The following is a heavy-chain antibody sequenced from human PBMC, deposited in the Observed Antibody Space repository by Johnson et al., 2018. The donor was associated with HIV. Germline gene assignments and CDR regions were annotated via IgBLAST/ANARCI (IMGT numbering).Heavy chain of an antibody. CDR2: IRYDGSNK. CDR1: GFTFSNYA. D-gene: IGHD1-7*01. V-gene: IGHV3-30*02. J-gene: IGHJ3*02. CDR3: AKGRSGTTASIDAFDI. Sequence: QVQLVESGGGVVQPGGSLRLSCAASGFTFSNYAMHWVRQAPGKGLEWVAFIRYDGSNKYYADSVKGRFTISRDNSKNTLYLQMKSLRAEDTAVYYCAKGRSGTTASIDAFDIWGQGTMLTVSS.